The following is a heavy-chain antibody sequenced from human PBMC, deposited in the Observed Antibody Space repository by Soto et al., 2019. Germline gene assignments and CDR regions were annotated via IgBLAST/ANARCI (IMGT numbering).Heavy chain of an antibody. Sequence: PSETLSLTCTVSGGSISSYYWSWIRQPPGKGLEWIGYIYYSGSTNYNPSLKSRVTISVDTSKNQFSLKLSSVTAADTAVYYCARVYRYCTNGVCFSRDLYYYYYYMAVWGKGTTVTVSS. CDR3: ARVYRYCTNGVCFSRDLYYYYYYMAV. V-gene: IGHV4-59*01. J-gene: IGHJ6*03. CDR2: IYYSGST. D-gene: IGHD2-8*01. CDR1: GGSISSYY.